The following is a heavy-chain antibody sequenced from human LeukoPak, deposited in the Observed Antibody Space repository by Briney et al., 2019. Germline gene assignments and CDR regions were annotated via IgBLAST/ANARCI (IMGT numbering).Heavy chain of an antibody. CDR3: ARGPDCSSTSCYANWFDP. CDR1: GYTFTSYG. Sequence: ASVKVSCKASGYTFTSYGISWVRQAPGQGLEWMGWISAYNGDTNYAQKLQGRVTMTTDTSTSTAYMELRSLRSDDTAVYYCARGPDCSSTSCYANWFDPWGQGTLVTVSS. CDR2: ISAYNGDT. J-gene: IGHJ5*02. V-gene: IGHV1-18*01. D-gene: IGHD2-2*01.